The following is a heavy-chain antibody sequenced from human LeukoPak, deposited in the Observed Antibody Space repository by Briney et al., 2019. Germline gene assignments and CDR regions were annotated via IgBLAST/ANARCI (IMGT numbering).Heavy chain of an antibody. J-gene: IGHJ4*02. CDR1: GYTFTGYY. CDR2: IYPNSGGT. V-gene: IGHV1-2*02. CDR3: ARDRTRTGYSSGWYHDY. Sequence: AAVKVSCKASGYTFTGYYMHWVRQAPGQGLEWMGWIYPNSGGTNYAQKFQGRVTMTRDTSISTDYMELSRLRSDGTAVYYCARDRTRTGYSSGWYHDYWGQGTLVTVSS. D-gene: IGHD6-19*01.